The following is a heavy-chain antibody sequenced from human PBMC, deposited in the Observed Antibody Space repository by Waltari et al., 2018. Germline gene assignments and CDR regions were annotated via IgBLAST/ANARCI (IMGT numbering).Heavy chain of an antibody. D-gene: IGHD2-2*01. J-gene: IGHJ6*02. CDR2: ISGSGGST. Sequence: EVQLVESGGGLVQPGGSLRLSCAASGFTFSSYAMGWVRQAPGKGLEWVSAISGSGGSTYYADSVKGRFTISRDNSKNTLYLQMNSLRAEDTAVYYCAKEVSIVVPAAMGMDVWGQGTTVSVSS. CDR3: AKEVSIVVPAAMGMDV. CDR1: GFTFSSYA. V-gene: IGHV3-23*04.